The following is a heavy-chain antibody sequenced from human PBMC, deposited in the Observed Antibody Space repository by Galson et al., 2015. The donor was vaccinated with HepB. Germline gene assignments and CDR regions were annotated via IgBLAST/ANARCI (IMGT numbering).Heavy chain of an antibody. D-gene: IGHD2-2*01. CDR1: GYTFIDYG. CDR3: TRSVVPAAMGLGYYYYDLDV. V-gene: IGHV1-18*01. CDR2: ISAYNGNT. J-gene: IGHJ6*02. Sequence: SVKVSCKASGYTFIDYGISWVRQAPGQGLEWMGWISAYNGNTKYAQKLQGRVTMTTDTSTSTAYMELRSLRSDDTAVYYCTRSVVPAAMGLGYYYYDLDVWGQGTAVNVSS.